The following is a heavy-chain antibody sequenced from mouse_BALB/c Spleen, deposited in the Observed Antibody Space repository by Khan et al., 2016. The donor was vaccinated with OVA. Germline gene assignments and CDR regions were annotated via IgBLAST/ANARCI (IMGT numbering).Heavy chain of an antibody. Sequence: QIQLVQSGPELKKPGETVKISCKASGYTFTNYGMNWVMQAPGKGLKWLGWINTYTGEPTYADDFKGRYAFSLETSASTAYLQINNLKNEDMATYVCARSSSYWYSDVWGAGTTVTVSS. CDR3: ARSSSYWYSDV. J-gene: IGHJ1*01. D-gene: IGHD1-3*01. CDR1: GYTFTNYG. CDR2: INTYTGEP. V-gene: IGHV9-1*02.